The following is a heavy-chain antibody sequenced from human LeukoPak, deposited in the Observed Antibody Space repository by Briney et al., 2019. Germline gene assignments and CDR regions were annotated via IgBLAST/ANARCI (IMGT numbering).Heavy chain of an antibody. J-gene: IGHJ4*02. D-gene: IGHD6-19*01. CDR3: ARGLGIAVAGTYFDY. V-gene: IGHV4-34*01. CDR2: INHSGST. Sequence: SETLSLTCTVSGGSITTYYWGWIRQPPGKGLEWIGEINHSGSTNYNPSLKSRVTISVDTSKNQFSLKLSSVTAADTAVYYCARGLGIAVAGTYFDYWGQGTLVTVSS. CDR1: GGSITTYY.